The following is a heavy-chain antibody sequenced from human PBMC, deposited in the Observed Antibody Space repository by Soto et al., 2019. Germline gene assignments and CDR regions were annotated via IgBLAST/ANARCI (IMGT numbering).Heavy chain of an antibody. D-gene: IGHD6-6*01. V-gene: IGHV1-2*02. CDR1: GYTFTGYY. J-gene: IGHJ6*02. CDR3: ARSTIAARHYYYYGMDV. Sequence: ASVKVSCKASGYTFTGYYMHWVRQAPGQGLEWMGWINPNSGGTNYAQKFQGRVTMTRDTSISTAYMELSRLRSDDTAVYYCARSTIAARHYYYYGMDVWGQGTTVTAP. CDR2: INPNSGGT.